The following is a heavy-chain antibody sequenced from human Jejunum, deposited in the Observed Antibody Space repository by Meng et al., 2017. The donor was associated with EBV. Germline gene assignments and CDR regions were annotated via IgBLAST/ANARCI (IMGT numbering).Heavy chain of an antibody. Sequence: QVQLVGSGGGVVQPGRSLRLSCVASGFTFNDYGMYWVRQAPGKGLEGVAIIYHDGSNEQYADSVKGRFTVSRDNSKNTLYLQMNSLRAEDTAVYFCSRDLAGSDDDWGQGTLVTVSS. CDR3: SRDLAGSDDD. CDR2: IYHDGSNE. J-gene: IGHJ4*02. V-gene: IGHV3-33*01. CDR1: GFTFNDYG. D-gene: IGHD6-25*01.